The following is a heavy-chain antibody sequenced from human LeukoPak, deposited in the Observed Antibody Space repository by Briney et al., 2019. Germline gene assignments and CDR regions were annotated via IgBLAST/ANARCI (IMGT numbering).Heavy chain of an antibody. D-gene: IGHD6-25*01. V-gene: IGHV4-34*01. CDR2: INHSGST. J-gene: IGHJ4*02. Sequence: SGTLSLTCAVYGGSFSGYYWSWIRQPPGKGLEWIGEINHSGSTNYNPSLKSRVTISVDTSKNQFSLQLSSVTAADTAVYYCARDGSYSSGGGFDYWGQGTLVTVSS. CDR1: GGSFSGYY. CDR3: ARDGSYSSGGGFDY.